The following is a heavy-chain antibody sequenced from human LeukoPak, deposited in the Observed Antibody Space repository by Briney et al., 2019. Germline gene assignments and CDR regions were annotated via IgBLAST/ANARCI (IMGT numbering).Heavy chain of an antibody. CDR2: SSITYI. V-gene: IGHV3-21*01. CDR3: ARDYYDSSGYAFDP. Sequence: SSITYIYYADSVKGRFTISRDNAKNSLYLQMNSLRAEDTAVYYCARDYYDSSGYAFDPWGQGTLVTVSS. J-gene: IGHJ5*02. D-gene: IGHD3-22*01.